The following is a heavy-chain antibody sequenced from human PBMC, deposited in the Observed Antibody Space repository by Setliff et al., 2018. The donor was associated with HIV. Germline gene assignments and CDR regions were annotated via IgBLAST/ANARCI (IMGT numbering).Heavy chain of an antibody. Sequence: ASVKVSCKVSVYTLTEVSMHWVRQTPGNGLEWLGGFDPEGGQTIYAPKFLGSIAMTEDTSADTAYMELSRLRSEDTAVYYCTTGLRWLVESTGKYFQQWGQGTLVTVSS. D-gene: IGHD1-26*01. CDR2: FDPEGGQT. J-gene: IGHJ1*01. V-gene: IGHV1-24*01. CDR1: VYTLTEVS. CDR3: TTGLRWLVESTGKYFQQ.